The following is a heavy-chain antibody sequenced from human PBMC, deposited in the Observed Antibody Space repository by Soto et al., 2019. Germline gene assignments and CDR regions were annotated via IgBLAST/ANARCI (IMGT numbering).Heavy chain of an antibody. D-gene: IGHD2-2*01. CDR2: ISYDGSNK. V-gene: IGHV3-30*18. CDR3: AKDRSDIVVVPAARGYYYYGMDV. CDR1: GFTFSSYG. J-gene: IGHJ6*02. Sequence: QVQLVESGGGVVQPGRSLRLSCAASGFTFSSYGMHWGRQAPGKGLEWVAVISYDGSNKYYADSVKGRFTISRDNSKNTLYLQMNSLRAEDTAVYYRAKDRSDIVVVPAARGYYYYGMDVWGQGTTVTVSS.